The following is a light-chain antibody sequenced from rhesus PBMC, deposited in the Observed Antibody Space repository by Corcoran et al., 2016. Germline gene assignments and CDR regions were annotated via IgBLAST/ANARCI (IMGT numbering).Light chain of an antibody. CDR2: EVS. Sequence: QAALTQPRSVSGSPGQSVTIYCTGTSSDIGGYKYVSWYQQYPGTAPILMIYEVSKRPSGVSDRFSGSKSGNTASLTISGLQAEDEADYYCSSYAGSNTDVFGSGTKLTVL. V-gene: IGLV2-32*02. CDR3: SSYAGSNTDV. J-gene: IGLJ6*01. CDR1: SSDIGGYKY.